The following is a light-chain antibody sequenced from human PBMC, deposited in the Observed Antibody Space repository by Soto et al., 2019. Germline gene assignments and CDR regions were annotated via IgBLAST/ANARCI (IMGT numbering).Light chain of an antibody. V-gene: IGKV1-5*03. CDR3: QQYNDNWT. CDR1: QSISSW. Sequence: DIQMTQSPSTLSASVGDRVTITCRASQSISSWLAWYQQKPGTAPNLLIYKASTLQSGVPSRFSGSGSGTEFTLTISSLQPYYSATYYCQQYNDNWTFGQGTKVEIK. J-gene: IGKJ1*01. CDR2: KAS.